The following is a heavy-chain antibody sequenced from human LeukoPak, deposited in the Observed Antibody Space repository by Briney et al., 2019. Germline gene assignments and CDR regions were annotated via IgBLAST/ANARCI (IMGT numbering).Heavy chain of an antibody. V-gene: IGHV3-30-3*01. CDR1: GFTFSSYA. CDR2: ISYDGSNK. J-gene: IGHJ5*02. D-gene: IGHD2-15*01. CDR3: ARSVVVAANLWFDP. Sequence: GSLRLSCVASGFTFSSYAMHWVRQAPGKGLEWVAVISYDGSNKYYADSVKGRFTISRDNSKNTLYLQMNSLRAEDTAVYYCARSVVVAANLWFDPWGQGTLVTVSS.